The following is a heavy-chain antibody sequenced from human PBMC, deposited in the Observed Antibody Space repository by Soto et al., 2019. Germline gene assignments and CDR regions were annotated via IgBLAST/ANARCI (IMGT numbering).Heavy chain of an antibody. CDR1: GGSISSSSYY. CDR3: ARMGRAYTIFGVVTHFDY. Sequence: PSETLSLTCTVSGGSISSSSYYWGWIRQPPGKGLEWIGSIYYSGSTYYNPSLKSRVTISVDTPKNQFSPKLSSVTAADTAVYYCARMGRAYTIFGVVTHFDYWGQGTLVTVSS. J-gene: IGHJ4*02. V-gene: IGHV4-39*01. CDR2: IYYSGST. D-gene: IGHD3-3*01.